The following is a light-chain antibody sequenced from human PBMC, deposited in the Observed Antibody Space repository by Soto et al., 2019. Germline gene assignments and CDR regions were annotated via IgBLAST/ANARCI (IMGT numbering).Light chain of an antibody. CDR2: AAS. CDR3: LQDYNYPYT. CDR1: QGIGND. V-gene: IGKV1-6*01. J-gene: IGKJ2*01. Sequence: AIQMTQSPSSLSASVGDRVTITCRASQGIGNDLGWCQQKPGKAPKLLIYAASSLHSGVPSRFSGSGSGTDFTLTISTLQPEDFATYYCLQDYNYPYTFGHGTKLEL.